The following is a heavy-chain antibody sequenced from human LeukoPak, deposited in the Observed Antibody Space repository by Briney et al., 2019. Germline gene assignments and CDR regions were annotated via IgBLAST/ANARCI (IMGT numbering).Heavy chain of an antibody. CDR1: GYSISSSNW. V-gene: IGHV4-28*05. J-gene: IGHJ6*03. D-gene: IGHD3-10*01. CDR2: IYYSGSI. Sequence: PSETLSLTCAVSGYSISSSNWWGWIRQPPGKGLEWIGYIYYSGSIYYNPSLKSRVTMSVDTSKNQFSLKLSSVTAVDTAVYYCARIGRLRGDYYYMDVWGKGTTVTVSS. CDR3: ARIGRLRGDYYYMDV.